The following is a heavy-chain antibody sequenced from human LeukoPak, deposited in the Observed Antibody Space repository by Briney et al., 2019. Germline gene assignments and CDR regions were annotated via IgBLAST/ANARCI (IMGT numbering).Heavy chain of an antibody. CDR3: ATSYGSGSYYTQSYFYYGMDV. Sequence: ASVKVSSKASGYTFTSYGISWVRQAPGQGLEWMGWISAYNGNTNYAQKLQGRVTMTTDTSTSTAYMELRSLRSDDTAVYYCATSYGSGSYYTQSYFYYGMDVWGKGTTVTVSS. CDR1: GYTFTSYG. V-gene: IGHV1-18*04. D-gene: IGHD3-10*01. J-gene: IGHJ6*04. CDR2: ISAYNGNT.